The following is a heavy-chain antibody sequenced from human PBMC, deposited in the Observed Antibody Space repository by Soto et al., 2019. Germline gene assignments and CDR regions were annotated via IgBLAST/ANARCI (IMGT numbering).Heavy chain of an antibody. J-gene: IGHJ4*02. CDR1: GFTFDDYA. CDR3: VKDSESSGYLTHLDY. D-gene: IGHD3-22*01. V-gene: IGHV3-9*01. CDR2: LTWNGEII. Sequence: EVQLVESGGALVQPGRSLRLSCVASGFTFDDYAIHWVRQTPGKGLEWVSGLTWNGEIICYADSVKGRFTISRDNAKNSLYLEMNSLRAEDTALYYCVKDSESSGYLTHLDYWGQGTQVTVSS.